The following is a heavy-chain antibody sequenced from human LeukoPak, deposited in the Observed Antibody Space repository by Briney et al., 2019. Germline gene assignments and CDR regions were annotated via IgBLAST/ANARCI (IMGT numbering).Heavy chain of an antibody. CDR3: AKDPRDHSYGWSWRYFDY. D-gene: IGHD5-18*01. CDR2: ISNPSSTR. CDR1: GFIFSDYY. V-gene: IGHV3-11*04. Sequence: GGSLRLSCDASGFIFSDYYMSWVRQAPGKGLEWISYISNPSSTRYYADSVKGRFTISRDNSKNTLYLQMNSLRPEDTAVYYCAKDPRDHSYGWSWRYFDYWGQGTLVTVSS. J-gene: IGHJ4*02.